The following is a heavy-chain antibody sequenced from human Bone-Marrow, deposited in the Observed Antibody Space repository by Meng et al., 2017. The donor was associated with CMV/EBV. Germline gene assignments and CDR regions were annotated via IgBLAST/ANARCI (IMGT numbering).Heavy chain of an antibody. CDR1: GFTFSSYW. CDR3: ARAFVAAAGTRLADY. Sequence: GESLKIACAASGFTFSSYWMTWVRRAPGKGLEWVGNIKQDGSEKYYVDSVKGRFTISRDNATNSLFLQMNSLRAEDTAMYYCARAFVAAAGTRLADYWGQGTLVNVSS. D-gene: IGHD6-13*01. CDR2: IKQDGSEK. V-gene: IGHV3-7*01. J-gene: IGHJ4*02.